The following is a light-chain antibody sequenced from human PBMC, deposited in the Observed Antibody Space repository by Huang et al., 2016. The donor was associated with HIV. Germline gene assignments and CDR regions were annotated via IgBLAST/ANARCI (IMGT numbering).Light chain of an antibody. CDR3: QQYNNWLT. CDR1: QSVSSK. CDR2: GAS. V-gene: IGKV3-15*01. J-gene: IGKJ4*01. Sequence: EIVMTQSPATLSVSPGERATLSCRASQSVSSKLAWYQQKPGQAPRLLIYGASTRATGIPAMFSGSGSATEFTLTISSLQSEDFAVYYCQQYNNWLTFGGGTKVEIK.